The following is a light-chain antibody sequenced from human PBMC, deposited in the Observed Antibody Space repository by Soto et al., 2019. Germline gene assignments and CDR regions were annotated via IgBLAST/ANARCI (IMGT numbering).Light chain of an antibody. CDR2: GVS. J-gene: IGKJ5*01. V-gene: IGKV3-20*01. Sequence: ETVLTQSPGTLSLSPGEIATLSCRASQSVSSNYLGWYQQKPGQAPRLLISGVSTRATGIPDRFSGSGSGTDFTLTISRLEPEEVAVYYCQQYAPSPAITFGQGTRVEIK. CDR1: QSVSSNY. CDR3: QQYAPSPAIT.